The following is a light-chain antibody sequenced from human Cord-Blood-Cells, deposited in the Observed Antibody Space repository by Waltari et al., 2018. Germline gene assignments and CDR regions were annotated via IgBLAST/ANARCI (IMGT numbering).Light chain of an antibody. CDR3: QQYDNLPYT. J-gene: IGKJ2*01. CDR2: DAS. Sequence: DIQMTPSPSSLSASVGDRVTITGQASQDISNYLNWYQQKPGKAPKLLIYDASNLETGVPSRFSGSGSGTDFTFTISSLQPEDIATYYCQQYDNLPYTFGQGTKLEIK. V-gene: IGKV1-33*01. CDR1: QDISNY.